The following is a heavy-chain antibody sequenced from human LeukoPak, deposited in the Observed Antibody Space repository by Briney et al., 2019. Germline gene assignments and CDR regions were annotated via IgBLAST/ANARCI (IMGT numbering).Heavy chain of an antibody. CDR3: ARVNGCSGGSCYLRGYYGMDV. V-gene: IGHV3-30*09. CDR2: ISYDGSNK. J-gene: IGHJ6*02. Sequence: GGSLRLSCAASGFTFSSYAMHWVRQAPGKGLEWVAVISYDGSNKYYADSVKGRFAISRDNSKNTLYLQMNSLRAEDTAVYYCARVNGCSGGSCYLRGYYGMDVWGQGTTVTVSS. CDR1: GFTFSSYA. D-gene: IGHD2-15*01.